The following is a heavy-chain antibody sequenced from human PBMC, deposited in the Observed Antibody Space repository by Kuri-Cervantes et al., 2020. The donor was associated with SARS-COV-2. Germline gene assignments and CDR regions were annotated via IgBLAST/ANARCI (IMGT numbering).Heavy chain of an antibody. CDR2: ISGTGGSST. J-gene: IGHJ3*02. V-gene: IGHV3-23*01. Sequence: GESLKISCAASGFIFDTYAMSRVRQAPGKGLEWVSVISGTGGSSTFYADSVKGRFIISRDNSENTLYLQINGLRVDDTAVYFCTRSSGYAPYLDAFDMWGQGTAVTVSS. CDR3: TRSSGYAPYLDAFDM. D-gene: IGHD3-22*01. CDR1: GFIFDTYA.